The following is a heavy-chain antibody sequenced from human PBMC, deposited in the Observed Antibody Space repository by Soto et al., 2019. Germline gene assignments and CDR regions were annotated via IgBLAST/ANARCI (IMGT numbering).Heavy chain of an antibody. J-gene: IGHJ3*01. Sequence: DVQLVESGGGWIQTGESLRLSCAAFGLTISGKKYVAWVRQAPGKGLEWVSALYDVAGSFYADSVKGRFTTSSDSSKTPVYLQMNDLIPDDTAVYYCATWHEREHSYEAWVQGTTVTVSS. D-gene: IGHD3-16*01. CDR2: LYDVAGS. CDR3: ATWHEREHSYEA. V-gene: IGHV3-53*01. CDR1: GLTISGKKY.